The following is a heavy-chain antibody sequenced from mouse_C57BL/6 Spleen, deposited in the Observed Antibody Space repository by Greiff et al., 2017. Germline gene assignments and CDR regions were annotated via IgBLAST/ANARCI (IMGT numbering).Heavy chain of an antibody. V-gene: IGHV1-82*01. J-gene: IGHJ2*01. CDR1: GYAFSSSW. Sequence: VQLQQSGPELVKPGASVKISCKASGYAFSSSWMNWVKQRPGKGLEWIGRIYPGDGDTNYNGKFKGKATLTADKSSSTAYMQLSSLTSEDSAVYFCARSTTVEDYWGQGTTLTVSS. D-gene: IGHD1-1*01. CDR3: ARSTTVEDY. CDR2: IYPGDGDT.